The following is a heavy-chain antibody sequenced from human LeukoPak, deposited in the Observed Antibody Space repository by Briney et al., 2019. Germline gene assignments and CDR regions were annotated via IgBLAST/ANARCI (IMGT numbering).Heavy chain of an antibody. J-gene: IGHJ4*02. CDR1: GGSISSNNW. D-gene: IGHD6-19*01. V-gene: IGHV4-4*02. CDR3: GRLMAGLD. CDR2: IYHTGST. Sequence: SGTLSLTCAVSGGSISSNNWWSWVRQPPGRRLEWIADIYHTGSTNYSPSLKSRVTISVDKSKNQFFLKLNSVTPADTAVYYCGRLMAGLDWGQGTLVTVSS.